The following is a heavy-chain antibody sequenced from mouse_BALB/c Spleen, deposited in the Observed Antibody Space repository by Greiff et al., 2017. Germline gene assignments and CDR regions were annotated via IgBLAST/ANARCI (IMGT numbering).Heavy chain of an antibody. D-gene: IGHD4-1*01. J-gene: IGHJ1*01. CDR3: ARWDFNWYFDV. V-gene: IGHV5-17*02. CDR1: GFTFSSFG. CDR2: ISSGSSTI. Sequence: EVMLVESGGGLVQPGGSRKLSCAASGFTFSSFGMHWVRQAPEKGLEWVAYISSGSSTIYYADTVKGRFTLSRDNPKNTLFLQMTSLRSEDTAMYYCARWDFNWYFDVWGAGTTVTVSS.